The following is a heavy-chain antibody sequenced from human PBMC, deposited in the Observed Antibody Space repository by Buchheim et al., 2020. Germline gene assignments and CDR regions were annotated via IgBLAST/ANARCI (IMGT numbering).Heavy chain of an antibody. CDR1: KFTFSSHA. Sequence: EVQLLESGGGLVQPGGSLRLSCAASKFTFSSHAMSWVRQAPGKGLEWVSTISGSGASTSYADSVRGRFTISRDNSKNPLYLQMNSLRAEDTAVYSCAKGPGDFWSGYSYFDYWGQGTL. J-gene: IGHJ4*02. CDR2: ISGSGAST. V-gene: IGHV3-23*01. D-gene: IGHD3-3*01. CDR3: AKGPGDFWSGYSYFDY.